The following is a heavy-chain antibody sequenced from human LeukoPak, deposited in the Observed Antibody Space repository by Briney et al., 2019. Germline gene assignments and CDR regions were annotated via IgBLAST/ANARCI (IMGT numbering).Heavy chain of an antibody. CDR3: ARGCVLLGFGDFLGDWFDP. CDR2: IYYSGST. D-gene: IGHD3-10*01. V-gene: IGHV4-30-4*01. Sequence: PSETLSLTCTVSGGSISSGDYYWSWIRQPPGKGLEWIGYIYYSGSTYYNPSLKSRVTISVDTSKNQFSLKLSSVTAADTAVYFCARGCVLLGFGDFLGDWFDPGGQGTLV. J-gene: IGHJ5*01. CDR1: GGSISSGDYY.